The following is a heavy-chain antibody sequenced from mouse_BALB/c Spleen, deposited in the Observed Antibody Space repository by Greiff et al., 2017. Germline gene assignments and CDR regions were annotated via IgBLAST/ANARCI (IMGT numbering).Heavy chain of an antibody. CDR1: GYSFTSYY. J-gene: IGHJ3*01. D-gene: IGHD2-4*01. V-gene: IGHV1S135*01. Sequence: EVQLVESGPELMKPGASVKISCKASGYSFTSYYMHWVKQSHGKSLEWIGYIDPFNGGTSYNQKFKGKATLTVDKSSSTAYMHLSSLTSEDSAVYYCARSYDYDPFAYWGQGTLVTVSA. CDR2: IDPFNGGT. CDR3: ARSYDYDPFAY.